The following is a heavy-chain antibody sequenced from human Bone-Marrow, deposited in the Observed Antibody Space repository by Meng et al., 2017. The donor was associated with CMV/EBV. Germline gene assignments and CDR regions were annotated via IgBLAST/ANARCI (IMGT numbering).Heavy chain of an antibody. V-gene: IGHV4-61*01. D-gene: IGHD3-22*01. J-gene: IGHJ6*02. CDR1: GGSVSSGSYY. CDR3: ARDVGAGYYTANGMDV. Sequence: SQTLSLTCTVAGGSVSSGSYYWSWIRQPPGKGLEWIGYIYYSGSTNYNLSLKSRVTISVDTSKNQFSLKLSSVTAADTAVYYCARDVGAGYYTANGMDVWGQGTTVTVSS. CDR2: IYYSGST.